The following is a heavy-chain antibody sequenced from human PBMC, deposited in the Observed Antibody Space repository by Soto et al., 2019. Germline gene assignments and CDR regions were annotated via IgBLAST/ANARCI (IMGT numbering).Heavy chain of an antibody. CDR3: ARSGGNYWFDP. J-gene: IGHJ5*02. V-gene: IGHV3-66*01. Sequence: EVQLVESGGGLVQPGGSLRLSCAASGFTVSRNYMTWVRQAPWKGLEWVSVIYSGGSTYYADSVKGRFTISRDNSKNTLYLQMNSLRAEDTAVYYCARSGGNYWFDPWGQGTLVTVSS. CDR1: GFTVSRNY. CDR2: IYSGGST. D-gene: IGHD2-21*02.